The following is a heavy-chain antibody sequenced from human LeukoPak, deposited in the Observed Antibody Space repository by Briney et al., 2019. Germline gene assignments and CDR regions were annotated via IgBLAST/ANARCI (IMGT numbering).Heavy chain of an antibody. J-gene: IGHJ4*02. CDR2: ISFDGSKR. CDR3: AKDPKRGIATYFEY. D-gene: IGHD6-13*01. Sequence: QPGGSLRLSCVAPSGFTFNYYGMHWVRRAPGKRPEWLSFISFDGSKRFYGESSKGRYTVSRDNSKNTLFLEMRSLRPEDTATYFCAKDPKRGIATYFEYWGQGVLVAVS. V-gene: IGHV3-30*18. CDR1: GFTFNYYG.